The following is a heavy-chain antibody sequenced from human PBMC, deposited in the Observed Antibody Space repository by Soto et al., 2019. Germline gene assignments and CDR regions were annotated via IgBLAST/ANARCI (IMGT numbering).Heavy chain of an antibody. Sequence: SVKVSCKASGGTFSSYAISWVRQAPGQGLEWMGGIIPIFGTANYAQKFQGRVTITADESTSTAYMELSSLRSEDTAVYYCARGDFWSGYYRHYYYGMDVWGQGTTVTVSS. CDR1: GGTFSSYA. D-gene: IGHD3-3*01. CDR3: ARGDFWSGYYRHYYYGMDV. J-gene: IGHJ6*02. CDR2: IIPIFGTA. V-gene: IGHV1-69*13.